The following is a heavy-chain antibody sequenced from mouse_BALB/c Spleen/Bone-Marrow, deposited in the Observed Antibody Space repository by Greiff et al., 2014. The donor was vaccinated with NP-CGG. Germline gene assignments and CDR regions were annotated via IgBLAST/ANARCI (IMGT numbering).Heavy chain of an antibody. CDR1: GDSITSGY. D-gene: IGHD3-1*01. V-gene: IGHV3-8*02. CDR3: ARSGSSGYHYYAMDY. CDR2: ISYSGST. Sequence: DVHLVESGPSLVKPSQTLSLTCSVTGDSITSGYWNWIRKFPGNKLEYMGYISYSGSTYYNPSLKSRISITRDTSKNLYYLQLNSVTTKDTATYYCARSGSSGYHYYAMDYWGQGTSVTVSS. J-gene: IGHJ4*01.